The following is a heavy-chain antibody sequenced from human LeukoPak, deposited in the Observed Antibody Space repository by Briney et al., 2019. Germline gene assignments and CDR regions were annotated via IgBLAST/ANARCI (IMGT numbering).Heavy chain of an antibody. J-gene: IGHJ3*02. CDR1: GGSISSSSYY. D-gene: IGHD3-22*01. Sequence: SETLSLTCTVSGGSISSSSYYWGWIRQPPGKGLEWIGSIYYSGSTYYNPSLKSRVTISVDTSKNQFSLKLSSVTAADTAVYYCALEAHYYDSSGYYGGAAFDIWGRGTMVTVSS. CDR2: IYYSGST. V-gene: IGHV4-39*01. CDR3: ALEAHYYDSSGYYGGAAFDI.